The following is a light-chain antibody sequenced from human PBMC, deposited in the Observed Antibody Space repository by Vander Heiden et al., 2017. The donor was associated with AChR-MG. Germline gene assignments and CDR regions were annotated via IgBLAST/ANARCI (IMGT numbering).Light chain of an antibody. CDR3: QQYKNWPALT. V-gene: IGKV3-15*01. CDR1: QSVSSN. CDR2: GAS. Sequence: EIVMTQSPATLSVSPGERATLSCRASQSVSSNLAWYQQKPGQAPRLLIYGASTRATGLPARFSGSGYGTEFTLTISSRQSEDFAVYYCQQYKNWPALTFGGGTKVEIK. J-gene: IGKJ4*01.